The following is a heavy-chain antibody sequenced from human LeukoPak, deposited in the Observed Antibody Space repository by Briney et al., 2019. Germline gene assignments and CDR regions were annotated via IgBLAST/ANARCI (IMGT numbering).Heavy chain of an antibody. V-gene: IGHV3-74*01. CDR1: GFSFSSYW. CDR3: TRVVSGRYDGFDI. D-gene: IGHD6-6*01. Sequence: QPGGSLRLSCAASGFSFSSYWMHWVRQAREQGLVWVSRINSDGSSIAYADFVKGRFTISRDNAKNTLFLQMNSLRAEDTAAYYCTRVVSGRYDGFDIWGQGTMVTVSS. J-gene: IGHJ3*02. CDR2: INSDGSSI.